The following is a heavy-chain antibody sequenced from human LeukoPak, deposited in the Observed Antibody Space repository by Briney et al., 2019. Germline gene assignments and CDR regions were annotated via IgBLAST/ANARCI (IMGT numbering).Heavy chain of an antibody. D-gene: IGHD5-12*01. J-gene: IGHJ4*02. CDR2: IYTSGST. CDR3: ERIRRGWSGPYFDY. V-gene: IGHV4-4*07. CDR1: GGSISSYY. Sequence: SETLSLTCTVSGGSISSYYWSRIRQPAGKGLEWIGRIYTSGSTNYNPSLKRRVTMSVDTSKNQFSLKLISVTAADTDVSYCERIRRGWSGPYFDYWGQGTLVTVSS.